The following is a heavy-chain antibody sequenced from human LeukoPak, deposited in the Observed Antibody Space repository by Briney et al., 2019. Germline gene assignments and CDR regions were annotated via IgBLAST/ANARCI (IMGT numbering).Heavy chain of an antibody. V-gene: IGHV2-70*01. CDR1: GFSLSTSGMC. J-gene: IGHJ4*02. Sequence: ESGPALVKPTQTLTETCTFSGFSLSTSGMCVSWIRQPPGKALEWLALIDWDDDKFYSTSLKTRLTISKDTSKNQVVLTMTNMYPVDTATYYCARIHAYGGNTEGYYFNYWGQGTLVTASS. CDR3: ARIHAYGGNTEGYYFNY. D-gene: IGHD4-23*01. CDR2: IDWDDDK.